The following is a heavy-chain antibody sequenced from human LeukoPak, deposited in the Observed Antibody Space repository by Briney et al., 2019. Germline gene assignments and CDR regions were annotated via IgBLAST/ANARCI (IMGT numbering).Heavy chain of an antibody. CDR2: ISVSGGST. V-gene: IGHV3-23*01. CDR3: AKDSAFYYIDV. J-gene: IGHJ6*03. D-gene: IGHD3-10*01. CDR1: GFTFSNYP. Sequence: GGSLRLSCEGSGFTFSNYPMNWVRQAPGKGLEWVSLISVSGGSTYYADSVKGRFTISRDNSKNTLYLQMNSLKGDDTAVYYCAKDSAFYYIDVWGKGTTVIISS.